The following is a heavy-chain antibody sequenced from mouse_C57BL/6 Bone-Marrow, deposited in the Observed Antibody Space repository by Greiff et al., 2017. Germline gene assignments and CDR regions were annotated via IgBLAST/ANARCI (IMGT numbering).Heavy chain of an antibody. D-gene: IGHD1-2*01. V-gene: IGHV1-61*01. CDR2: IYPSDSET. CDR3: ARGGGTTADY. J-gene: IGHJ2*01. Sequence: QVQLQQPGAELVRPGSSVKLSCKASGYTFTSYWMDWVKQRPGQGLEWIGNIYPSDSETHYNQKFKDKATLTVDKSSSTASMQLSSLTSEDSAVYYCARGGGTTADYWGQGTTLTVSS. CDR1: GYTFTSYW.